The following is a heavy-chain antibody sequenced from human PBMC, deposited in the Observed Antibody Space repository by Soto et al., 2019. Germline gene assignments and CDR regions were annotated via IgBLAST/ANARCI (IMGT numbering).Heavy chain of an antibody. V-gene: IGHV5-51*01. CDR2: IYPGDSDT. J-gene: IGHJ4*02. D-gene: IGHD6-13*01. CDR3: ARYTGQIIAAAGPYFDY. CDR1: GFTFTSYW. Sequence: PGESLKISCKGSGFTFTSYWIAWVRQMPGKGLEWMGIIYPGDSDTRYSPSFQGQVTISADKSISTAYLQWSSLKASDTAMYYCARYTGQIIAAAGPYFDYWGQGTLVTVSS.